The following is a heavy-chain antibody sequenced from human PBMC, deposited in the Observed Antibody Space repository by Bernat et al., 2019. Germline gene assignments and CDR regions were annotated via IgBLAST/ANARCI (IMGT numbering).Heavy chain of an antibody. CDR1: GVTFSSYA. D-gene: IGHD6-19*01. CDR2: ISGGGST. Sequence: EVQLLGSGGGLVQPGGSLRLSCAASGVTFSSYAMSWVRQAPGKGLQWVSAISGGGSTYYADSVRGRFTISRDNSKNTLYLQMNSLRVEDTAVYYCAKGADSSGWYFGYWGQGALVTVSS. J-gene: IGHJ4*02. CDR3: AKGADSSGWYFGY. V-gene: IGHV3-23*01.